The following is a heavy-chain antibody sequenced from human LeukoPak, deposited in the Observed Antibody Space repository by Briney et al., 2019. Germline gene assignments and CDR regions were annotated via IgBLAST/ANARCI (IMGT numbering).Heavy chain of an antibody. J-gene: IGHJ4*02. Sequence: GTLSLTCAVSGGSISSSNWWSWVRQAPGKGLEWVSYISSSSKTIYYADSVKGRFTISRDNAKNSLYLQMNSLRAEDTAVYYCARDRHYDYVWGTYRQDTFDFWGQGTLVTVSS. CDR2: ISSSSKTI. CDR3: ARDRHYDYVWGTYRQDTFDF. CDR1: GGSISSSN. D-gene: IGHD3-16*02. V-gene: IGHV3-48*01.